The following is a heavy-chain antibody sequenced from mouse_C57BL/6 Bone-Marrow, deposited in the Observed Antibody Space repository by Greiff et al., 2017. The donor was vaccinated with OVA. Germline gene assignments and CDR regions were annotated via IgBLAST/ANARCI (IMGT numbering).Heavy chain of an antibody. CDR3: ARDEDDPYYYAMDY. D-gene: IGHD2-3*01. J-gene: IGHJ4*01. CDR2: SRNKANDYTT. CDR1: GFTFSDFY. Sequence: EVKLVESGGGLVQPGRSLRLSCATSGFTFSDFYMEWVRQAPGKGLEWIAASRNKANDYTTEYSASVKGRFIVSRDTSPSILYLQMNAMRAEDTANYCCARDEDDPYYYAMDYWGQGTSVTVSS. V-gene: IGHV7-1*01.